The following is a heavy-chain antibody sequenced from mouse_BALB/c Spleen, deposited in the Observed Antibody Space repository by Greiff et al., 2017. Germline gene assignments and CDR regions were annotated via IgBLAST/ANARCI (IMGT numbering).Heavy chain of an antibody. D-gene: IGHD1-1*01. CDR1: GFSLTGYG. J-gene: IGHJ4*01. Sequence: VQLVESGPGLVAPSQSLSITCTVSGFSLTGYGVNWVRQPPGKGLEWLGMIWGDGSTDYNSALKSRLSISKDNSKSQVFLKMNSLQTDDTARYYCARDGKDYGSSYVADYWGQGTSVTVSS. CDR3: ARDGKDYGSSYVADY. CDR2: IWGDGST. V-gene: IGHV2-6-7*01.